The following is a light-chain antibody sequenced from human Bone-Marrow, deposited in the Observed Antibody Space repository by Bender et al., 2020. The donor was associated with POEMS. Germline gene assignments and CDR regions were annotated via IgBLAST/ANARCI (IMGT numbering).Light chain of an antibody. CDR3: CSSAGGANFDVI. Sequence: QSALTQTASVSGSPGQSITISCTGTSSGVGSHNFVSWYQQHPDKAPKLIISEGTKRPSGISNRFSGSQSGNTASLTISGLQAEDEADYYCCSSAGGANFDVIFGGGTRVTVL. J-gene: IGLJ2*01. CDR1: SSGVGSHNF. V-gene: IGLV2-23*03. CDR2: EGT.